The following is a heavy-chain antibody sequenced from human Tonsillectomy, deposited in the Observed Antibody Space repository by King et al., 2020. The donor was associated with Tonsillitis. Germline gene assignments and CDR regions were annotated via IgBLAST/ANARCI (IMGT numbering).Heavy chain of an antibody. Sequence: VQLVESEGGLVQPGGSLRLSCAASGFTFSRNNMNWVRQAPGKGLEWVSYISGNSYSIYYADSVKGRFTISRDNAKNSLDLQMNSLGAEDTAIYYCATTREGYYYDSSGYSDAFDIWGQGTMVTVSS. CDR1: GFTFSRNN. J-gene: IGHJ3*02. D-gene: IGHD3-22*01. V-gene: IGHV3-48*01. CDR2: ISGNSYSI. CDR3: ATTREGYYYDSSGYSDAFDI.